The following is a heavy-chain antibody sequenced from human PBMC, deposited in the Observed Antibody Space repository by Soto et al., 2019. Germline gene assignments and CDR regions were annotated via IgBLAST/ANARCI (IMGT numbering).Heavy chain of an antibody. CDR2: INPNSGGT. D-gene: IGHD1-1*01. J-gene: IGHJ4*02. CDR1: GYTFSDYY. V-gene: IGHV1-2*02. CDR3: AREPATAKPEGVDF. Sequence: ASLKVSCKGSGYTFSDYYIHWVRQAPGQGLEWMGWINPNSGGTKYAPKFQGGVTRTRATTITTAYMELSRLRSGDTAVYYCAREPATAKPEGVDFWGQGALVTVSS.